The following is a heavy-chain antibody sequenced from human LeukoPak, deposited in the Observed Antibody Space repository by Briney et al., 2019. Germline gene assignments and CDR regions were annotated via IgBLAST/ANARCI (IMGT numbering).Heavy chain of an antibody. CDR3: ARDKGSGSYDAFDI. CDR1: GFTFSSYS. D-gene: IGHD3-10*01. CDR2: ISSSSSYI. V-gene: IGHV3-21*01. Sequence: GGSLRPSCAASGFTFSSYSMNWVRQAPGKGLEWVSSISSSSSYIYYADSVKGRFTISRDNAKNSLYLQMNSLRAEDTAVYYCARDKGSGSYDAFDIWGQGTMVTVSS. J-gene: IGHJ3*02.